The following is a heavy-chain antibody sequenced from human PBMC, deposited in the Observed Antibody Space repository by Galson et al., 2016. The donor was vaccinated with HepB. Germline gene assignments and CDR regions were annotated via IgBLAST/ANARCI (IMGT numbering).Heavy chain of an antibody. CDR1: GFTFSSYS. V-gene: IGHV3-21*01. Sequence: SLRLSCAASGFTFSSYSMNWVRQAPGKGLEWVSSISSSSSYIYYAEPVKGRFTISRDNAKNSLYLQMNSLKAEYTDVYYCARVTRGASYSDFWSGYPPIGLDVWGQGTTVTIS. D-gene: IGHD3-3*01. CDR2: ISSSSSYI. CDR3: ARVTRGASYSDFWSGYPPIGLDV. J-gene: IGHJ6*02.